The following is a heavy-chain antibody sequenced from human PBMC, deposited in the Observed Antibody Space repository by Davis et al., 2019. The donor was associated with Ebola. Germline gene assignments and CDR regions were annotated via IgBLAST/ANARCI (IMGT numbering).Heavy chain of an antibody. D-gene: IGHD3-22*01. J-gene: IGHJ6*02. CDR3: ASFRHYYDSSGYRSGTNYYYGMDV. CDR2: ISYDGSNK. Sequence: GESLKISCAASGFTFSSYGMHWVRQAPGKGLEWVAVISYDGSNKYCADSVKGRFTISRDNSKNTLYLQMNSLRAEDTAVYYCASFRHYYDSSGYRSGTNYYYGMDVWGQGTTVTVSS. CDR1: GFTFSSYG. V-gene: IGHV3-30*03.